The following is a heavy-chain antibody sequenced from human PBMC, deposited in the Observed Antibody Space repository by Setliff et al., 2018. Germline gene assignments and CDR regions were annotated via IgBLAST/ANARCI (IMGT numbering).Heavy chain of an antibody. Sequence: SVKVSCKASGGTFSRSAINWVRQAPGQGLEWMGGIIPIFGTATYAQKFQGRVTIIADESTSTTYMELSSLRSEDTAVCYCARGPQKFYSDTSGYYYDALYYYYMDVWGKGTTVTVSS. CDR1: GGTFSRSA. CDR2: IIPIFGTA. D-gene: IGHD3-22*01. V-gene: IGHV1-69*13. CDR3: ARGPQKFYSDTSGYYYDALYYYYMDV. J-gene: IGHJ6*03.